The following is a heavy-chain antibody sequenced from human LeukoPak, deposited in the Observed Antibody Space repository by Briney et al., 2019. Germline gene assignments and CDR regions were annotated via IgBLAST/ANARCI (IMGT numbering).Heavy chain of an antibody. J-gene: IGHJ5*02. CDR1: GDSVSNNSAA. V-gene: IGHV6-1*01. Sequence: SQTLSLTCAISGDSVSNNSAAWIWVRQSPSRGLEWLGRTYYKSRWYNDYAVSVKSRISINPDTSKNQFSLQLNSATPEDTAVYYCAKSGYGFGRDWFDPWGQGTPVTVSS. D-gene: IGHD5-18*01. CDR3: AKSGYGFGRDWFDP. CDR2: TYYKSRWYN.